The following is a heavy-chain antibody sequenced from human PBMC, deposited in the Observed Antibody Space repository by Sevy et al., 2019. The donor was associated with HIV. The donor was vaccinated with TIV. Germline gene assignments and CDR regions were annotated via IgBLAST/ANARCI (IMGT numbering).Heavy chain of an antibody. D-gene: IGHD6-19*01. J-gene: IGHJ6*02. CDR3: AKDYSTGWYGYYYGMDV. CDR2: IHDKGSDK. V-gene: IGHV3-30*02. CDR1: GFSLSSFD. Sequence: GGSLRLSCAASGFSLSSFDMHWVRQAPGKGLEWVAFIHDKGSDKYYAYAVKGRYTISRDNSKNTVYLQMSSLRAEDTAVYYCAKDYSTGWYGYYYGMDVRGQGTTVTVSS.